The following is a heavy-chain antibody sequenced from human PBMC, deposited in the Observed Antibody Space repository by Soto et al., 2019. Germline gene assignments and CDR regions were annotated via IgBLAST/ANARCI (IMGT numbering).Heavy chain of an antibody. V-gene: IGHV3-23*01. CDR3: AKTRRPLPPHDY. CDR1: GFTFSSYA. D-gene: IGHD1-1*01. J-gene: IGHJ4*02. CDR2: ISGSGGST. Sequence: PRLSCAASGFTFSSYAMSWVRQAPGRGLEWVSAISGSGGSTYYADSVKGRFTISRDNSKNTLYLQMNSLRAEETAVYYCAKTRRPLPPHDYWGQGTLATVSS.